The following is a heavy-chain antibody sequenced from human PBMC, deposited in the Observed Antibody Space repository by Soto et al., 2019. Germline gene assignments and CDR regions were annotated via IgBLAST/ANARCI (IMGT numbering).Heavy chain of an antibody. D-gene: IGHD1-1*01. Sequence: QVQLQESGPGLVKPSQTLSLTCTVSGGSISSGGYYWSWIRQHPGKGLEWIGYIYYSGSTYYNPSLKSRVTISVDTSKNRFALNLSSVTAADTAVYYCAGWPQLEPRFDYWGQGTLVTVSS. CDR1: GGSISSGGYY. CDR2: IYYSGST. J-gene: IGHJ4*02. CDR3: AGWPQLEPRFDY. V-gene: IGHV4-31*03.